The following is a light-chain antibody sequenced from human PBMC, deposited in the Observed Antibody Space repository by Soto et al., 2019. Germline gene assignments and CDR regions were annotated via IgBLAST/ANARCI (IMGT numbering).Light chain of an antibody. Sequence: QSVLTQSPSVSASLGASVKLTCTLSSGHSSYAIAWHQQQPEKGPRYLMKLNSDGSHKKGDGIPDRFSGSSSGAERYLTISSLQSEDEADYYCQTWGTGIVVFGGGTQLTVL. J-gene: IGLJ2*01. CDR2: LNSDGSH. CDR1: SGHSSYA. V-gene: IGLV4-69*01. CDR3: QTWGTGIVV.